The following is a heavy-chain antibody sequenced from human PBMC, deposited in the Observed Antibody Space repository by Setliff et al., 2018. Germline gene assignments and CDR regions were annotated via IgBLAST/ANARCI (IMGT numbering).Heavy chain of an antibody. V-gene: IGHV3-11*04. D-gene: IGHD4-4*01. Sequence: GGSLRLSCAASGFSFSDNYMSWIRQAPGKGLEWVAYISSSGISIDYADSVKGRFIISRDNAKNSLSLQMNSLRVEDTAVYYCARRQYWGQGTLVTVSS. CDR2: ISSSGISI. J-gene: IGHJ4*02. CDR3: ARRQY. CDR1: GFSFSDNY.